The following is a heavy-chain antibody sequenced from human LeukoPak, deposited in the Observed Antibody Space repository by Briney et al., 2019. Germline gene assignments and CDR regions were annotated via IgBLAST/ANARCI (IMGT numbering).Heavy chain of an antibody. CDR1: GGSFSGDY. J-gene: IGHJ5*02. CDR3: ARDGGNWFDP. V-gene: IGHV4-34*01. CDR2: ISHSGST. D-gene: IGHD3-3*01. Sequence: QPSETLSLTCAVYGGSFSGDYWSWIRQPPGKGLEWIGEISHSGSTNYNPSLKSRVTMSVDTSKNQFSLKLSSVTAADTAVYYCARDGGNWFDPWGQGTLVTVSS.